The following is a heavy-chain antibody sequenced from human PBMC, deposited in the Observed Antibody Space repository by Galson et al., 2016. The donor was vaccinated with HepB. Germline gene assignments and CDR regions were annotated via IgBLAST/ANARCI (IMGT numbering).Heavy chain of an antibody. Sequence: SLRLSCAASGFSFSDYAMTWVRQAPGKGLEWVSTISGSGGSKYYANSVKDRFTISRDNSKNTLYLQMKSLRVEDTAIYYCAKDPQQWLVPGYFDYWGQGTLVTVSS. V-gene: IGHV3-23*01. CDR1: GFSFSDYA. J-gene: IGHJ4*02. CDR3: AKDPQQWLVPGYFDY. CDR2: ISGSGGSK. D-gene: IGHD6-19*01.